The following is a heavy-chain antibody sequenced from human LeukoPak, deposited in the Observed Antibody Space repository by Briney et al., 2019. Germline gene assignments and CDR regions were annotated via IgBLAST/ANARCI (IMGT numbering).Heavy chain of an antibody. CDR1: GFIFNDYG. D-gene: IGHD3-22*01. CDR3: AKDYYYDSSGYDAFDL. V-gene: IGHV3-33*06. CDR2: IWYDGSKA. Sequence: GRSLRLPCAASGFIFNDYGMHWVRQAPGKGLEWVAVIWYDGSKAYYGDSVKGRFAISRDSANSTLFLQMNSLRVEDTAVYYCAKDYYYDSSGYDAFDLWGQGTMVTVSS. J-gene: IGHJ3*01.